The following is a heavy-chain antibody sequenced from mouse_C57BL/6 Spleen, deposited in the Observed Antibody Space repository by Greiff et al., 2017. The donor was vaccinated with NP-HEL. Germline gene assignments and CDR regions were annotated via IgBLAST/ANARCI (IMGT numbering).Heavy chain of an antibody. V-gene: IGHV1-7*01. J-gene: IGHJ4*01. Sequence: QVQLQQSGAELAKLGASVKLSCKASGYTFTSYWMHWVKQRPGQGLEWIGYINPSSGYTKYNQKFKDKATLTADKSSSTAYMQLISRTYGDSAGYYCARARELYYGRSYGDAMDYWGQVTSVTVSS. CDR2: INPSSGYT. D-gene: IGHD1-1*01. CDR1: GYTFTSYW. CDR3: ARARELYYGRSYGDAMDY.